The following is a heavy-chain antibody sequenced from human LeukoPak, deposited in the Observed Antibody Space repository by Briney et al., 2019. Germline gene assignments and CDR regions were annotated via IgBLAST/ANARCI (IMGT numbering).Heavy chain of an antibody. D-gene: IGHD6-19*01. CDR2: IYTSGST. Sequence: SETLSLTCTVSGGSISSYYWSWIRQPAGKGLEWIGRIYTSGSTNYNPSLKSRVTISVDKSKNQFSLKLSSVTAADTAVYYCARDLGGYSSGWSSGPYYFDYWGQGTLVTVSS. V-gene: IGHV4-4*07. J-gene: IGHJ4*02. CDR1: GGSISSYY. CDR3: ARDLGGYSSGWSSGPYYFDY.